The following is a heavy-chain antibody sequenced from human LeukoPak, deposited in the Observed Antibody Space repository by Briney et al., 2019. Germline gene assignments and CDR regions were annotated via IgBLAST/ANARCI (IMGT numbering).Heavy chain of an antibody. CDR1: GGTFSSYA. Sequence: SVKVSCKASGGTFSSYAISWVRQAPGQGLEWMGGIIPIFGTANYAQKFQGRVTITADESTSTAYMELSSLRSEDTAVYYCARGRITMVRGVHNYYYYYGMDVWGQGTTVTVSS. V-gene: IGHV1-69*13. D-gene: IGHD3-10*01. CDR3: ARGRITMVRGVHNYYYYYGMDV. CDR2: IIPIFGTA. J-gene: IGHJ6*02.